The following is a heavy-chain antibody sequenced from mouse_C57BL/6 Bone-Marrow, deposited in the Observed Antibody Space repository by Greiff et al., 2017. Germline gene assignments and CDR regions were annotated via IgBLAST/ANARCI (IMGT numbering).Heavy chain of an antibody. CDR3: ARRWLLLGN. CDR2: ISSGGSYT. D-gene: IGHD2-3*01. Sequence: DVQLQESGGDLVKPGGSLKLSCAASGFTFSSYGMSWVRQTPDKRLEWVATISSGGSYTYYPDSVKGRFTISRDNAKNTLYLQMSSLKSEDTAMYYCARRWLLLGNWGQGTLVTVSA. J-gene: IGHJ3*01. V-gene: IGHV5-6*02. CDR1: GFTFSSYG.